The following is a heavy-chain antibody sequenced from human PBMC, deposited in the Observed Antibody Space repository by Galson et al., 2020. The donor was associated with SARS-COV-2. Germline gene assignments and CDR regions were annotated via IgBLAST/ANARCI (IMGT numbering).Heavy chain of an antibody. J-gene: IGHJ6*02. CDR3: LRQPAWGISYYGLDI. CDR1: GFIFSDSA. V-gene: IGHV3-73*01. Sequence: QAGGSLRLSCAASGFIFSDSALHWVRQAPGRGLEWVGHIRDKSNNYRTAYAASVKGRFTISRDDSKNTAYLQMISLQREDTAVYFCLRQPAWGISYYGLDIWGRGTTVTVSS. D-gene: IGHD7-27*01. CDR2: IRDKSNNYRT.